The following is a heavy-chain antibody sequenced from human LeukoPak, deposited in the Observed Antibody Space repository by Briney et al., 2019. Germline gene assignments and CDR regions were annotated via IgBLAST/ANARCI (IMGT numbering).Heavy chain of an antibody. D-gene: IGHD6-19*01. CDR3: ARGRERIPLPGLDY. CDR2: ISPSGGGT. J-gene: IGHJ4*02. CDR1: GYIISSYY. V-gene: IGHV1-46*01. Sequence: ASVKVSCKASGYIISSYYIHWVRQAPGQGPEWMGIISPSGGGTSYAQRFQGRVSVARDTSISTAYMELSRLRSDDTAVYYCARGRERIPLPGLDYWGQGTLVTVSS.